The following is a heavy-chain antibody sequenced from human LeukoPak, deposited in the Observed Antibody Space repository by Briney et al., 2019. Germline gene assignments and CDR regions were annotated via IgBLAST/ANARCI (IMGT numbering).Heavy chain of an antibody. CDR1: GVSISSYY. CDR2: IYTSGST. D-gene: IGHD3-22*01. J-gene: IGHJ4*02. Sequence: SETLSLTCTVSGVSISSYYWSWLRQRPGKGLEWIGYIYTSGSTNYNPSLKSRVTISVDTTKNQFSLKLSSVTAADTAVYYCARHLYYYDSSGEPYFDYWGQGTLVTVSS. V-gene: IGHV4-4*09. CDR3: ARHLYYYDSSGEPYFDY.